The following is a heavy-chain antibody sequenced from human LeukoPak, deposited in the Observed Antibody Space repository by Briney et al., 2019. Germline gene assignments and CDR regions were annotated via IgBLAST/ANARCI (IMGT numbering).Heavy chain of an antibody. CDR3: ARDEAFDI. J-gene: IGHJ3*02. CDR2: IYYSGST. V-gene: IGHV4-61*01. CDR1: GASISSSTDY. Sequence: PSETLSLTCTVSGASISSSTDYWGWIRQPPGKGLEWIGYIYYSGSTNYNPSLKSRVTISVDTSKNQFSLKLSSVTAADTAVYYCARDEAFDIWGQGTMVTVSS.